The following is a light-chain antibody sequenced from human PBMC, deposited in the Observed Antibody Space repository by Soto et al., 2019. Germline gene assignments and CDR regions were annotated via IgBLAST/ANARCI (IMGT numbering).Light chain of an antibody. Sequence: QSVLTQPASVSGSPGQSITISCTGTSSVVGSYDLVSWYQQHPGKAPRLIIYEVTKRPSGVSNRFSGSKSGSTASLTFSGLQAEDEADYFCCSYAGVSTFVFGTGNKVTVL. CDR1: SSVVGSYDL. CDR3: CSYAGVSTFV. J-gene: IGLJ1*01. CDR2: EVT. V-gene: IGLV2-23*02.